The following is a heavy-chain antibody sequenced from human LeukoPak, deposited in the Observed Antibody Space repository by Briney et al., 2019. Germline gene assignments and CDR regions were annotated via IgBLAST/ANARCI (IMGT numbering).Heavy chain of an antibody. Sequence: RSLRLSCAASGFTFSSYAMHWVRQAPGKGLEWVAVISYDGSNKYYADSVKGRFTISRDNSKNTLYLQMNSLRAEDTAVYYCAREVESGVMDVWGQGTTVTVSS. V-gene: IGHV3-30*03. CDR2: ISYDGSNK. D-gene: IGHD6-25*01. CDR1: GFTFSSYA. J-gene: IGHJ6*02. CDR3: AREVESGVMDV.